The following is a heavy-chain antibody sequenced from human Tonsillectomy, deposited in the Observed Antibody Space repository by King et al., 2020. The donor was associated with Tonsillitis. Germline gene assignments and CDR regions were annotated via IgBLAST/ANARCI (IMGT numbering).Heavy chain of an antibody. CDR2: IYYSGNT. CDR3: ARHYRYYGSGTYFDY. CDR1: GGSISNYY. Sequence: QLQESGPGLVKPSETLSLTCTVSGGSISNYYWSWIRQPPGKGLEWIGYIYYSGNTNYNPSLKSRVTILVDTSKNQFSLKLSSVTAADTAVYYCARHYRYYGSGTYFDYWGQGTLVTVSS. J-gene: IGHJ4*02. V-gene: IGHV4-59*08. D-gene: IGHD3-10*01.